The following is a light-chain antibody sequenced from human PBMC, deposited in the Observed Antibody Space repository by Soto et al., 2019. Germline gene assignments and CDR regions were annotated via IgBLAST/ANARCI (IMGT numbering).Light chain of an antibody. CDR3: QQYNNWPPIT. Sequence: EIVMTQSPSTLSVSPGERATLSCRASQSVSSNLAWYQHKPGQAPRLLIYGASTRDTGVPARFSGSGSGTEFTLTISGLQSEDFAVYYCQQYNNWPPITFGQGTRLEIK. CDR2: GAS. V-gene: IGKV3-15*01. CDR1: QSVSSN. J-gene: IGKJ5*01.